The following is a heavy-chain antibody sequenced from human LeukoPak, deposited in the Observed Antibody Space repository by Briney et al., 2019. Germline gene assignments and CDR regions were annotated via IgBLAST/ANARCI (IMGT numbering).Heavy chain of an antibody. CDR3: ARPRGSGSYYDNWFDP. D-gene: IGHD3-10*01. V-gene: IGHV3-11*06. CDR2: ISSSSSYT. J-gene: IGHJ5*02. Sequence: GGSLRLSCAASGFTFSDYYMSWIRQAPGKGLEWVSYISSSSSYTNYADSVKGRFTISRDNAKNSLYLQMNSLRAEDTAVYYCARPRGSGSYYDNWFDPWDQGTLVTVSS. CDR1: GFTFSDYY.